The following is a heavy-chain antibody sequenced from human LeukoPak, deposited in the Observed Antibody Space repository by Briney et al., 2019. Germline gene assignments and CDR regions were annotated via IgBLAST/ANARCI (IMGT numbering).Heavy chain of an antibody. CDR3: AKEASSSWHQLDS. CDR1: GFTFSSSG. CDR2: FTATPST. V-gene: IGHV3-23*01. J-gene: IGHJ4*02. D-gene: IGHD6-13*01. Sequence: GGSLRLSCAASGFTFSSSGMSWVRQAPGKGLEWVSPFTATPSTYYADSVKGRFTISRDNSKSTLYLQMNSLRADDTAVYYCAKEASSSWHQLDSWGPGSLVTVSS.